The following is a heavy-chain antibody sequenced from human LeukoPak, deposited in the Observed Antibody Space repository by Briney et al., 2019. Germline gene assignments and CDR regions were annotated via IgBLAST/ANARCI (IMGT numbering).Heavy chain of an antibody. CDR2: IYYSGST. J-gene: IGHJ3*02. V-gene: IGHV4-39*01. D-gene: IGHD3-3*01. Sequence: SETLSLTCTVSGGSISSSSYYWGWIRQPPGKGLEWIGSIYYSGSTYYNPSLKSRVTISVDTSKNQFSLKLSSVTAADTAAYYCASSRLRFLEWLSPDDAFDIWGQGTMVTVSS. CDR3: ASSRLRFLEWLSPDDAFDI. CDR1: GGSISSSSYY.